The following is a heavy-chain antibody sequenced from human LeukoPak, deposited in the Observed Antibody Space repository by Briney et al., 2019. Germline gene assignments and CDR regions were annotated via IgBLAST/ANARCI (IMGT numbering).Heavy chain of an antibody. D-gene: IGHD3-22*01. Sequence: VASVKVSCKASGYTFTGYYMHWVRQAPGQGLEWMGRINPNSGGTNYAQKFQGRVTMTRDTSISTAYMELSRLRSDDTAVYYCARGPYYYDSSGPYYFDYWGQGTLVTVSS. V-gene: IGHV1-2*06. CDR2: INPNSGGT. J-gene: IGHJ4*02. CDR1: GYTFTGYY. CDR3: ARGPYYYDSSGPYYFDY.